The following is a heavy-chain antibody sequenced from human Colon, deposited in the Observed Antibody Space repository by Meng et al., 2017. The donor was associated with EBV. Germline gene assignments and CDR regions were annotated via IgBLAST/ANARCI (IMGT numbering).Heavy chain of an antibody. V-gene: IGHV4-30-4*01. D-gene: IGHD5-12*01. CDR3: ARDRGGLGAFDY. Sequence: QVQLEGEGPGMDKPSTALSLACTGSGGSISSGDYYWSWIHQPPGKGLEWSGYIYYSGSTYYNPSLKSRVTISVDTSKNQFSLKLSSVTAADTAVYYCARDRGGLGAFDYWGQGTLVTVSS. CDR2: IYYSGST. CDR1: GGSISSGDYY. J-gene: IGHJ4*02.